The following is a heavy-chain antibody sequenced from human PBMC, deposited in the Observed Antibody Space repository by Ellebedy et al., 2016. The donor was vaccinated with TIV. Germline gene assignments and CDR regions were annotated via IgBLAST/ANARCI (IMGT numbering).Heavy chain of an antibody. J-gene: IGHJ3*02. V-gene: IGHV3-49*03. CDR3: TRGVEYDEATPDAFDI. CDR2: IRSKAYGGTT. CDR1: GFTFGDYA. D-gene: IGHD2/OR15-2a*01. Sequence: GESLKISCTASGFTFGDYAMSWFRQAPGKGLEWVGFIRSKAYGGTTEYAASVKGRFTISRDDSKSIAYLQMNSLKTEDTAVYYCTRGVEYDEATPDAFDIWGQGTMVTVSS.